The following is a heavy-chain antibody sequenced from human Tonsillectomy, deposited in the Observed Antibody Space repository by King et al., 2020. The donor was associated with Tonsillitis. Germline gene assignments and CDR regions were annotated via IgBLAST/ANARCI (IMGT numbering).Heavy chain of an antibody. Sequence: VQLVESGGGVVQPGRSLRLSCVASGFTFSDYGMHWVRQAPGKGLEWVAVISYDGSSKYYADSVKGRCTISRDNFKHTLYVQMNSLRTEDTAVYYCAKDHRGSYYGIYYYNGMDVWGQGTTVTVS. CDR3: AKDHRGSYYGIYYYNGMDV. D-gene: IGHD1-26*01. CDR1: GFTFSDYG. CDR2: ISYDGSSK. J-gene: IGHJ6*02. V-gene: IGHV3-30*18.